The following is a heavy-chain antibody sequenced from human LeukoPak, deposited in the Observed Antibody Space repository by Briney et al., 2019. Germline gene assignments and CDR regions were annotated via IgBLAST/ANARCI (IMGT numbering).Heavy chain of an antibody. Sequence: SVKVSCKAAGGTLNSYAISWVRQAPGQGLEWMGRISDRVGTPTYAQKLEGRVSMTTDESTGTDYMKLRGLRSEDTGLYYCARDGLYYDDSSGYEFQHWGQGSLVIVSS. CDR1: GGTLNSYA. V-gene: IGHV1-69*05. CDR2: ISDRVGTP. J-gene: IGHJ1*01. D-gene: IGHD3-22*01. CDR3: ARDGLYYDDSSGYEFQH.